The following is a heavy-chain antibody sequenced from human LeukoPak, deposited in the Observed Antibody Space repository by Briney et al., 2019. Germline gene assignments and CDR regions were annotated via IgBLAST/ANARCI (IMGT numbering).Heavy chain of an antibody. V-gene: IGHV3-7*03. J-gene: IGHJ4*02. CDR1: GFTFSSYS. CDR3: ARHCSGGRCNYDY. Sequence: GGSLRLSCAASGFTFSSYSMNWVRQAPGKGLEWVANIKQDGSEKYYVDSVKGRFTISRDNAKNSLYLQMDSLRAEDMAVYYCARHCSGGRCNYDYWGQGTLVTVSS. D-gene: IGHD2-15*01. CDR2: IKQDGSEK.